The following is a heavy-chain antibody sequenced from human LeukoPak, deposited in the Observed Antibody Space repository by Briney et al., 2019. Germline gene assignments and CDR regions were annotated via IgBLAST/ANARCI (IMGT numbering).Heavy chain of an antibody. D-gene: IGHD2-15*01. CDR1: GGSISSYY. V-gene: IGHV4-4*07. CDR3: ARGGGSPYCSGGSCPIVAAATFDY. CDR2: IYTSGST. Sequence: SETLSLTCTVSGGSISSYYWSWIRQPAGKGLEWIGRIYTSGSTNYNPSLKSRVTMSVDTSKNQFSLKLSSVTAADTAVYYCARGGGSPYCSGGSCPIVAAATFDYWGQGTLVTVSS. J-gene: IGHJ4*02.